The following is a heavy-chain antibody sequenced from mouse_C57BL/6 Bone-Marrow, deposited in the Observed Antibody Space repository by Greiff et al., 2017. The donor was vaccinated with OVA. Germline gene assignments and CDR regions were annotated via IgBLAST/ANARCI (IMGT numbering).Heavy chain of an antibody. V-gene: IGHV1-82*01. Sequence: QVQLQQSGPELVKPGASVKISCKASGYAFSSSWMNWVKQRPGKGLEWIGRIYPGDGATNYNGKFKGKATLTADKSSSTAYMQLSSLTSEDSAVYFCARPSPYYFDYWGQGTTLTVSS. CDR3: ARPSPYYFDY. CDR1: GYAFSSSW. CDR2: IYPGDGAT. J-gene: IGHJ2*01.